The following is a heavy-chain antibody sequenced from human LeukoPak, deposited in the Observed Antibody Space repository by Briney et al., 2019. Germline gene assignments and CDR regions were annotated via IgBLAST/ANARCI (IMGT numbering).Heavy chain of an antibody. V-gene: IGHV3-23*01. CDR2: LRSNGDTA. CDR3: ARGQEPDDGVFDS. CDR1: GFTFSSFA. D-gene: IGHD1-14*01. J-gene: IGHJ4*02. Sequence: GGSLRLSCAASGFTFSSFAMTWVRQAPGTGLEWVSTLRSNGDTAYNADSVKGRFTISRDNSKNTVYLQMNILRVEDTAIYYCARGQEPDDGVFDSWGQGTLVTVSA.